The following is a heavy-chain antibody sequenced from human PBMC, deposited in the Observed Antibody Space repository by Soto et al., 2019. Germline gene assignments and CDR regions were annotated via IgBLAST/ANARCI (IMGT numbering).Heavy chain of an antibody. J-gene: IGHJ6*02. V-gene: IGHV1-18*01. D-gene: IGHD3-3*01. CDR1: GYTFTSYG. CDR2: ISAYNGNT. Sequence: ASVKVSCKASGYTFTSYGISWVRQAPGQGLEWMGWISAYNGNTNYAQKLQGRVTMTTDTSTSTAYMELRSLRSDDTAVYYCARDENDFWGYYYGMDVWGQGTTVTVSS. CDR3: ARDENDFWGYYYGMDV.